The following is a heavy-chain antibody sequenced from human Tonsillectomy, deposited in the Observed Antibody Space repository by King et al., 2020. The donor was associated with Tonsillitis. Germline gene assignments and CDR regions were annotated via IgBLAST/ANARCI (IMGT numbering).Heavy chain of an antibody. Sequence: VQLQESGPGLVKPSQTLSLTCAISGDSVSSNSAGWNWIRQSPSRGLEWLGRTYFRSKWYNDYPLSVRSRITINPDTSKNQFSLQLYSVTPEDTAVYFCARDRRYGGNSFDYWGQGTLVTVSS. CDR2: TYFRSKWYN. V-gene: IGHV6-1*01. CDR1: GDSVSSNSAG. CDR3: ARDRRYGGNSFDY. D-gene: IGHD4-23*01. J-gene: IGHJ4*02.